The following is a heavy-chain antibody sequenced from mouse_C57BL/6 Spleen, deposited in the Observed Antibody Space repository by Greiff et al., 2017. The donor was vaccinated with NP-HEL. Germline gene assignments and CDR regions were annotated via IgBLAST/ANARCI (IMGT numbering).Heavy chain of an antibody. CDR2: INPNNGGT. CDR3: ARTLYYYGHWYFDV. Sequence: VQLQQSGPELVKPGASVKISCKASGYTFTDYYMNWVKQSHGKSLEWIGDINPNNGGTSYNQKFKGKATLTVDKSSSTAYMELRSLTSEDSAVYYCARTLYYYGHWYFDVWGTGTTVTVSS. CDR1: GYTFTDYY. J-gene: IGHJ1*03. D-gene: IGHD1-1*01. V-gene: IGHV1-26*01.